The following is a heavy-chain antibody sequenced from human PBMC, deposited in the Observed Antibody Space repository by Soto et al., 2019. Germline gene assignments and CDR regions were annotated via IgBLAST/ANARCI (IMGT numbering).Heavy chain of an antibody. CDR1: GFRFNNYA. CDR3: AKGGGGRPTYSGMDV. J-gene: IGHJ6*02. V-gene: IGHV3-23*01. CDR2: ISDSSTST. Sequence: EVQLLESGGGLVQPGGSLRLSCAASGFRFNNYAMTWVRQAPGKGLEWVSSISDSSTSTYYADSVKGRFTISRDNFKNTLYLQMDSLRVEDTAVYYCAKGGGGRPTYSGMDVWGQGTTVTVSS. D-gene: IGHD3-10*01.